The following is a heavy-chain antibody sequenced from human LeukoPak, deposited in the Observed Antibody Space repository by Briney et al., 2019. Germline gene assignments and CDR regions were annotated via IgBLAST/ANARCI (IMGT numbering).Heavy chain of an antibody. CDR2: IYTSGST. Sequence: SETLSLTCIVSGGSISSGSYYWSWIRQPAGKGLEWIGRIYTSGSTNYNPSLKSRVTISVDTSKNQFSLKLSSVTAADTAVYYCAREAYYDFWSGYWDPGSFDYWGQGTLVTVSS. V-gene: IGHV4-61*02. CDR1: GGSISSGSYY. CDR3: AREAYYDFWSGYWDPGSFDY. J-gene: IGHJ4*02. D-gene: IGHD3-3*01.